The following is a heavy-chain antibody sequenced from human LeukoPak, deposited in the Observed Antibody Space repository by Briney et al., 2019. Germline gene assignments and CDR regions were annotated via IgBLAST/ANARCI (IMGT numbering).Heavy chain of an antibody. V-gene: IGHV4-34*01. CDR2: INHSGST. J-gene: IGHJ4*02. CDR1: GGSFSGYY. CDR3: AGGFDY. Sequence: SETLSLTCAVYGGSFSGYYWSWIRQPPGKGLEWIGEINHSGSTNYNPSLKSRVTISVDTSKNQFSLKLSSVTAADTAVYYCAGGFDYWGQGTLVTVSS.